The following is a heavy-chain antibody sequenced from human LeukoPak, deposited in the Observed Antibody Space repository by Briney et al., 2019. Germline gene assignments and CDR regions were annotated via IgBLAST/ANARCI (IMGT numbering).Heavy chain of an antibody. Sequence: GGSLRLSCAASGFTFTSYSMNWVRQAPGKGLEWVSSISTTSSYIYYADSLKGRFTISRDNAMNSLYLQMNNLRAEDTAVYYCARDRYGDYSFDYWGQGTLVTVSS. V-gene: IGHV3-21*01. J-gene: IGHJ4*02. CDR1: GFTFTSYS. D-gene: IGHD4-17*01. CDR2: ISTTSSYI. CDR3: ARDRYGDYSFDY.